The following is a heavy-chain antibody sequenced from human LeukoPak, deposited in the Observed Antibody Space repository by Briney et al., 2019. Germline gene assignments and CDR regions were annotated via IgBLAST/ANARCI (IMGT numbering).Heavy chain of an antibody. D-gene: IGHD1-14*01. J-gene: IGHJ4*02. CDR1: GYSISSGYY. Sequence: PSETLSPTCTVSGYSISSGYYWGWIRQPPGKGLEWIGSIYHSGSTYYNPSLKSRVSISVDTSKNQFSLKLTSVTAADTAVYYCARAPEYGLYYFDYWGQGTLVTVSS. CDR3: ARAPEYGLYYFDY. CDR2: IYHSGST. V-gene: IGHV4-38-2*02.